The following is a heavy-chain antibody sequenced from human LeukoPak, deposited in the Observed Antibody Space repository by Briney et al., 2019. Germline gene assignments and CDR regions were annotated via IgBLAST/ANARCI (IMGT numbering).Heavy chain of an antibody. Sequence: SETLSLTCPVSGGSISTSSYYWGWIRQPPGKGLEWIGSIYYSGSTYYNLSLKSRVTISIDTSKNQFSLKLSSVTAADTAVYYCARDLGYSSGWVFDYWGQGTLVTVSS. V-gene: IGHV4-39*07. CDR3: ARDLGYSSGWVFDY. CDR1: GGSISTSSYY. D-gene: IGHD6-19*01. CDR2: IYYSGST. J-gene: IGHJ4*02.